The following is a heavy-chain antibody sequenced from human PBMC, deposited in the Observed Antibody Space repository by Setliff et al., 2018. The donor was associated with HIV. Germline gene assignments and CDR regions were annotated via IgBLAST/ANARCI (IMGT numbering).Heavy chain of an antibody. CDR1: GYSISSGYY. J-gene: IGHJ4*02. D-gene: IGHD3-22*01. Sequence: PSETLSLTCTVSGYSISSGYYWGWIRQPPGKGLEWIGSIYHSGSTHYNPSLKSRVTISVDTSKNQFSLKLSSVTAADTAVYYCARDYYDSSGGTGYWGQGTLVTVSS. CDR3: ARDYYDSSGGTGY. CDR2: IYHSGST. V-gene: IGHV4-38-2*02.